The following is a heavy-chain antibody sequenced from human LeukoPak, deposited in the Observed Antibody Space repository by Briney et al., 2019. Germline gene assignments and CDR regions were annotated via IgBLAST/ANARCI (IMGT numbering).Heavy chain of an antibody. D-gene: IGHD1-14*01. Sequence: SETLSLTCAVYGGSFSGYYWSWIRQPPGKGLEWIGEINHSGSTNYNPSLKSRVTISVDTSKNQFSLKLSSVTAADTAVYYCARGPRHHLNYWGQGTLVTVSS. CDR1: GGSFSGYY. CDR3: ARGPRHHLNY. CDR2: INHSGST. J-gene: IGHJ4*02. V-gene: IGHV4-34*01.